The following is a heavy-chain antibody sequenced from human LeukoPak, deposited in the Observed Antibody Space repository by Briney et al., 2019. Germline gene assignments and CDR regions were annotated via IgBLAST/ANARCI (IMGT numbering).Heavy chain of an antibody. CDR3: ARGYSYGSDYYYGMDV. V-gene: IGHV1-18*01. D-gene: IGHD5-18*01. CDR1: GYTFTSYA. Sequence: ASVKVSCKASGYTFTSYAISWVRQAPGQGLEWMGWISGYNGNTKYAQKVQGRVTMPTATSMSRAYMELKSLRSDDTAVYYCARGYSYGSDYYYGMDVWGQGTTVTVSS. CDR2: ISGYNGNT. J-gene: IGHJ6*02.